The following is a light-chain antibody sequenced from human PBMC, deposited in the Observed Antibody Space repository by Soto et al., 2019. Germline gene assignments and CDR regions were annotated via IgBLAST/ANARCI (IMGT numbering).Light chain of an antibody. CDR3: QKYYRVPWA. CDR2: TAS. Sequence: DIQMTQSPSSLSASVGDTVTITCRASQDISHYLAWYQKRPGKVPKLLIHTASILQSGVSSRFSASGSGTAFTLTIISLHPEDVATYYRQKYYRVPWAFGRGTKVEIK. CDR1: QDISHY. J-gene: IGKJ1*01. V-gene: IGKV1-27*01.